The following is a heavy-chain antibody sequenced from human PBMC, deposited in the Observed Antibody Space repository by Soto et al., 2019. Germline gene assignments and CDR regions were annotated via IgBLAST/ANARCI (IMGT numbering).Heavy chain of an antibody. V-gene: IGHV3-23*01. D-gene: IGHD1-26*01. Sequence: GGSLRLSCAVSGFTFNNYAMSWVRQAPGKGLEWVSAISGSGGSTNYADSVKGRFTISRDNAKNTVYLQMNSLRPEDTALYYCVRVGSGSYSWRDPWGQGTLVTVSS. CDR1: GFTFNNYA. CDR2: ISGSGGST. J-gene: IGHJ5*02. CDR3: VRVGSGSYSWRDP.